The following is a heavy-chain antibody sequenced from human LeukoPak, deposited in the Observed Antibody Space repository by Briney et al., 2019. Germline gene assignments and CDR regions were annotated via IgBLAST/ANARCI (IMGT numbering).Heavy chain of an antibody. Sequence: SETLSLTCSVYGGSFSGYYWSWIRQPPGKGLEWIGEINHSGFTNYNPSLKSRVTISVETSKNHFSLKLSSVTAADTAVYYCARTPYYYYYGMDVWGQGTTVTVSS. D-gene: IGHD2-15*01. J-gene: IGHJ6*02. CDR2: INHSGFT. CDR1: GGSFSGYY. V-gene: IGHV4-34*01. CDR3: ARTPYYYYYGMDV.